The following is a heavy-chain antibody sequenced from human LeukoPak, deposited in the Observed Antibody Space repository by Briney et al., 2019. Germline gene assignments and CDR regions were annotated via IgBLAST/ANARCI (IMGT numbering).Heavy chain of an antibody. D-gene: IGHD3-10*01. CDR2: INPKSGGT. CDR1: GYTFIAYY. CDR3: ARRGAYGSESYSFDY. V-gene: IGHV1-2*02. J-gene: IGHJ4*02. Sequence: ASVKVSCKASGYTFIAYYIHWVRQAPGQGLEWMGWINPKSGGTNYAQKFQGRVTMTRDTSITTAYMELSRLRLDDTAIYYCARRGAYGSESYSFDYWGQGTLVTVSS.